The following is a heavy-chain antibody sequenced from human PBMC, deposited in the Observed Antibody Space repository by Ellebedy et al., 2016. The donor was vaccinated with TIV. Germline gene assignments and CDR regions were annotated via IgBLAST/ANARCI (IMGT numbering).Heavy chain of an antibody. CDR2: ISYDGTNE. J-gene: IGHJ6*02. Sequence: GESLKISXAAPGFTLNTRWMHWVRQAPGKGLEWVAVISYDGTNEFSRDSVKGRFTISRDNSKNTLFLQMNSLGVDDTAVYYCAKDGATGTTGGMDVWGQGTTVTVSS. CDR1: GFTLNTRW. CDR3: AKDGATGTTGGMDV. V-gene: IGHV3-30*18. D-gene: IGHD1-1*01.